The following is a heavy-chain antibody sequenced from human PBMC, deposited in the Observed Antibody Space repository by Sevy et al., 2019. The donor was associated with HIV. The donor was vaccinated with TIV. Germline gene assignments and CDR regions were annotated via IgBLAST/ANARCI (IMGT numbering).Heavy chain of an antibody. CDR3: ARDRAGGEGEHYYGMDV. CDR1: GFTFSTHD. Sequence: GGSLRLSCVGSGFTFSTHDMHWVRQATGKGLEWVSGIGTAGDTYYPGSVKGRFTISRENAKNSLYLQMDSLRAGDTVVYYCARDRAGGEGEHYYGMDVWGQGTTVTVSS. CDR2: IGTAGDT. J-gene: IGHJ6*02. V-gene: IGHV3-13*01. D-gene: IGHD3-16*01.